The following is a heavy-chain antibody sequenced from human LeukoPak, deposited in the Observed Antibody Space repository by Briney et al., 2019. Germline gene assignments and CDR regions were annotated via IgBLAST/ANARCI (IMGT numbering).Heavy chain of an antibody. D-gene: IGHD5-12*01. CDR1: SGSISSYY. CDR2: IYYSGST. Sequence: PSETLSLTCAVYSGSISSYYWSWIRQPPGKGLEWIGYIYYSGSTNYNPSLKSRVTISVDTSKNQFSLKLSSVTAADTAVYYCARAPGLRLPFDYWGPGTLVTVSS. V-gene: IGHV4-59*01. J-gene: IGHJ4*02. CDR3: ARAPGLRLPFDY.